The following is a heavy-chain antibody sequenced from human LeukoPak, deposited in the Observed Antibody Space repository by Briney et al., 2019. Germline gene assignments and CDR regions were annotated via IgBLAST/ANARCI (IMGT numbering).Heavy chain of an antibody. Sequence: SETLSLTCAVYGGSFSGYYWSWIRQPPGKGLEWIGEINHSGSTNYIPSLKSRVTISVDTSKNQFSLKLSSVTAADTAVYYCARGEMAYSYWGQGTLVTVSS. CDR1: GGSFSGYY. CDR3: ARGEMAYSY. CDR2: INHSGST. V-gene: IGHV4-34*01. J-gene: IGHJ4*02. D-gene: IGHD5-24*01.